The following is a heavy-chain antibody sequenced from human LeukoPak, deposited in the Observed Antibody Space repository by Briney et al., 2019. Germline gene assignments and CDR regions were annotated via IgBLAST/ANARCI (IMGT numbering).Heavy chain of an antibody. D-gene: IGHD3-22*01. Sequence: ASVKVSCKASGYTFTGYYMHWVRQAPGQGLEWMGWINPNSGGTNYAQKFQGRVTMTRDTSISTAYMELSRLRSDDTAVYYCAAGHYDSSGQFDYWGQGTLVTVST. CDR1: GYTFTGYY. J-gene: IGHJ4*02. V-gene: IGHV1-2*02. CDR2: INPNSGGT. CDR3: AAGHYDSSGQFDY.